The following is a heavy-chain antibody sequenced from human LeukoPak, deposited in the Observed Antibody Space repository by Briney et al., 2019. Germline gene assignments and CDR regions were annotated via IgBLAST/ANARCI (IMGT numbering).Heavy chain of an antibody. J-gene: IGHJ5*02. D-gene: IGHD6-13*01. V-gene: IGHV1-8*02. CDR1: GYTFTSYY. CDR3: ARGERAAAGGP. Sequence: GASVKVSCKASGYTFTSYYMHWVRQAPGQGLEWMGWMNPNSGNTGYAQKFQGRVTMTRNTSISTAYMELSSLRSEDTAVYYCARGERAAAGGPWGQGTLVTVSS. CDR2: MNPNSGNT.